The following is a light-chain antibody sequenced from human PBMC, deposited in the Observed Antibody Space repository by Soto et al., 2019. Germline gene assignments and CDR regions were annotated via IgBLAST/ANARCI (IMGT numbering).Light chain of an antibody. Sequence: EIVMRQSPASLSVSPGERVALSCRASQSVGSNLAWYQQKPGQAPRLLIYGASIRATGIPDRFSASGSGTDFTLTISRLEPEDFAVFYCQQYASSRTFGQGTKVDIK. CDR2: GAS. V-gene: IGKV3-20*01. J-gene: IGKJ1*01. CDR3: QQYASSRT. CDR1: QSVGSN.